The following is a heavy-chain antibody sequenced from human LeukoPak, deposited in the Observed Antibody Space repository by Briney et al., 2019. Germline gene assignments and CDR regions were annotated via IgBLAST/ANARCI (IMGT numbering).Heavy chain of an antibody. CDR2: IYSSGGST. CDR1: GFTGSIKY. Sequence: GGSLRLSCVASGFTGSIKYMSWVRQAPGKGLEWVSVIYSSGGSTYYADSVKGRFTISRDNSKNMLYLQMNSLRAEDTAVYYCARDSSGSSSDYYPLGYWGQGTLVTVSS. J-gene: IGHJ4*02. D-gene: IGHD3-22*01. CDR3: ARDSSGSSSDYYPLGY. V-gene: IGHV3-66*01.